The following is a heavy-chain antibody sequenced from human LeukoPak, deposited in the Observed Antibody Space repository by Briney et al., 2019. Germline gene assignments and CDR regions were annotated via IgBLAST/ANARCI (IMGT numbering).Heavy chain of an antibody. CDR3: ARAGMDDILTGYYTYTQFFDY. J-gene: IGHJ4*02. Sequence: PSETLSLTFTGSCGSLSSYYCNLIRQPPGKGLELIGYIYYSGRSNYNPSLNPRVTISVDTSKHQFSLKLSSVTAADTDVYYCARAGMDDILTGYYTYTQFFDYWGQGTLVTVSS. D-gene: IGHD3-9*01. CDR1: CGSLSSYY. V-gene: IGHV4-59*01. CDR2: IYYSGRS.